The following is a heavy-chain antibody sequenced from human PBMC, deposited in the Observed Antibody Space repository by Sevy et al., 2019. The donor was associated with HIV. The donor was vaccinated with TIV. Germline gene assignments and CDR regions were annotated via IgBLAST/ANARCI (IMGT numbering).Heavy chain of an antibody. CDR1: GFTFSSYS. D-gene: IGHD3-22*01. CDR2: ISSSSSYI. V-gene: IGHV3-21*01. Sequence: GGSLRLSCAASGFTFSSYSMNWVRQAPGKGLEWVSSISSSSSYIYYADSVKGRFTISRDNAKNSLYLQMNSLRAEDTAVYYCARDSHYYYDSSGYSPDAFDIWGQGTMVPVSS. CDR3: ARDSHYYYDSSGYSPDAFDI. J-gene: IGHJ3*02.